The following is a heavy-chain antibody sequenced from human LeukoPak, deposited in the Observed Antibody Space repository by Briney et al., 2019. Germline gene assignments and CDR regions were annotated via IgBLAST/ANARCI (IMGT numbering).Heavy chain of an antibody. Sequence: SETLSLTCTVSGGSISSYYWSWVRQSPGKGLEWIGYIYYSGSTNYNPSLKSRVTISVDTSKNQFSLKLSSVTAADTAVYYCARVRTYYDAYGMDVWGQGTTVTVSS. V-gene: IGHV4-59*01. J-gene: IGHJ6*02. CDR2: IYYSGST. D-gene: IGHD3-3*01. CDR1: GGSISSYY. CDR3: ARVRTYYDAYGMDV.